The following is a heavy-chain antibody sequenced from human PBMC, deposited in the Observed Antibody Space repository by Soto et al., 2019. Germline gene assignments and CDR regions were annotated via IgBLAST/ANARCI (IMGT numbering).Heavy chain of an antibody. D-gene: IGHD5-18*01. J-gene: IGHJ4*02. Sequence: QVQLVESGGGVVQPGRSLRLSCAASGFTFSSYGMHWVRQAPGKGLEGVEVIWCDGSNKYYADPVKGRFTISRDNSKNPLYLQMNSLRAEDTAVYYCARDRDVDTAMVEPFDYWGQGTLVTVSS. CDR3: ARDRDVDTAMVEPFDY. CDR2: IWCDGSNK. CDR1: GFTFSSYG. V-gene: IGHV3-33*01.